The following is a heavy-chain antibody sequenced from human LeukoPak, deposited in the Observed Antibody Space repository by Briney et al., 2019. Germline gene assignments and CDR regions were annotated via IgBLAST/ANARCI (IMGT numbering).Heavy chain of an antibody. CDR3: ARGIGGSYYVGYYFDY. Sequence: ASVTVSCKASGYTFTSYYMHWVRQAPGQGLEWMGIINPSGGSTSYAQKFKGRVTMTRDTSTSTVYMELSSLKSEDTAVYYCARGIGGSYYVGYYFDYWGQGTLVTVSS. J-gene: IGHJ4*02. CDR1: GYTFTSYY. CDR2: INPSGGST. V-gene: IGHV1-46*01. D-gene: IGHD1-26*01.